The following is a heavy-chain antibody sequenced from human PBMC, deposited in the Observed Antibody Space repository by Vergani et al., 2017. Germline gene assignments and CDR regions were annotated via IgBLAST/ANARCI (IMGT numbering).Heavy chain of an antibody. CDR3: ARVGVGEQLVHYYYGMDV. V-gene: IGHV1-2*02. CDR2: INPNSGGT. CDR1: GYTFTGYY. Sequence: QVQLVQSGAEVKKPGASVKVSCKASGYTFTGYYMHWVRQAPGQGLEWMGWINPNSGGTNYAQKFQGRVTMTRDTSISTAYMELSSLRSEDTAVYYWARVGVGEQLVHYYYGMDVWGQGTTVTVSS. D-gene: IGHD6-6*01. J-gene: IGHJ6*02.